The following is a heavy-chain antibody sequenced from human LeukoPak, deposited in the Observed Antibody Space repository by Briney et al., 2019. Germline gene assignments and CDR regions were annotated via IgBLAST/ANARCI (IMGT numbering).Heavy chain of an antibody. Sequence: SETLSLTCAVYGGSFSGYYWSWIRQPPGKGLEWIGDIYHSGGTNSDPSLKSRVTISVDTSKNQFSLKLSSVTAADTAVYYCAGIYDYVWGSYLRRLDDAFDIWGQGTMVTVSS. CDR2: IYHSGGT. V-gene: IGHV4-34*01. CDR3: AGIYDYVWGSYLRRLDDAFDI. D-gene: IGHD3-16*02. CDR1: GGSFSGYY. J-gene: IGHJ3*02.